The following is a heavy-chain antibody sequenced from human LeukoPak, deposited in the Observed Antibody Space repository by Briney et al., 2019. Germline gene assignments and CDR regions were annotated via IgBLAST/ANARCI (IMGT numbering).Heavy chain of an antibody. CDR1: GCTFCDYA. J-gene: IGHJ4*02. V-gene: IGHV3-49*04. CDR2: IRKKGFGGTT. CDR3: TRGNCVNGVCNHFDY. Sequence: GGSLRLSCTASGCTFCDYAMSWVRQAPGKGLEWVGFIRKKGFGGTTEYAASVKGRFTISRDDSKSIAYLQMNSLNSENTAVYYCTRGNCVNGVCNHFDYWGQGTLVTVSS. D-gene: IGHD2-8*01.